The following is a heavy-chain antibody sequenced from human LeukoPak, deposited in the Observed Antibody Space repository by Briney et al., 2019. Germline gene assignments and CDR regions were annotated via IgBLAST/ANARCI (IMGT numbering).Heavy chain of an antibody. Sequence: GGSLRLSCAASGFTFDDYAMHWVRQAPGKGLEWVSGISWNSGSIGYADSVKGRFTISRDNAKNSLYLQMNSLRAEDTALYYCAKDLAGYLQDAFDIWGQGTMVTVSS. J-gene: IGHJ3*02. CDR3: AKDLAGYLQDAFDI. CDR1: GFTFDDYA. V-gene: IGHV3-9*01. CDR2: ISWNSGSI. D-gene: IGHD5-12*01.